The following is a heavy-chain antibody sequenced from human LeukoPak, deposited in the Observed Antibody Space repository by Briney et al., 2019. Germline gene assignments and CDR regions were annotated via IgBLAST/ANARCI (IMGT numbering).Heavy chain of an antibody. J-gene: IGHJ4*02. D-gene: IGHD6-13*01. V-gene: IGHV3-7*01. CDR3: AKWFLPIAPAGTEVF. CDR1: GFTIRSYW. Sequence: PGGSLRLSCAASGFTIRSYWMSWVRQAPGKGLEWVANIKQDGSEKYYVDSVKGRFTISRDNAKNSLYLQMNSLRAEDTAVYYCAKWFLPIAPAGTEVFWGQGTLVTVSS. CDR2: IKQDGSEK.